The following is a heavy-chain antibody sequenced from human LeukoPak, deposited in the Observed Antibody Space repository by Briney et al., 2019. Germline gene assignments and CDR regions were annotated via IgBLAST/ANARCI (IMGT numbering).Heavy chain of an antibody. V-gene: IGHV3-30*03. J-gene: IGHJ4*02. CDR1: GFTFSSYG. CDR3: AREGREGDTPFDY. D-gene: IGHD2-21*02. Sequence: PGGSLRLSCAASGFTFSSYGMHWVRQAPGKGLEWVAVISYDGSNKYYADSVKGRFTISRDNSKNTLYLQMNSLRAEDTAVYYCAREGREGDTPFDYWGQGTLVTVSS. CDR2: ISYDGSNK.